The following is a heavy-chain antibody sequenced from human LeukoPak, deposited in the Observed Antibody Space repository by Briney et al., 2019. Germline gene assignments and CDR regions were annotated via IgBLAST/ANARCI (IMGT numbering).Heavy chain of an antibody. V-gene: IGHV1-46*01. D-gene: IGHD3-10*01. J-gene: IGHJ4*02. CDR3: ARATPIHSYYVSGTWRSFDY. CDR2: INPSGGGT. Sequence: GASVKVSCKASGYTFTSYYMHWVRQAPGQGLEWMGIINPSGGGTSYAQKFQGRVTVTRDTSTSTVYMEVSSLRSEDTAVYYCARATPIHSYYVSGTWRSFDYWGRGTLVTVSS. CDR1: GYTFTSYY.